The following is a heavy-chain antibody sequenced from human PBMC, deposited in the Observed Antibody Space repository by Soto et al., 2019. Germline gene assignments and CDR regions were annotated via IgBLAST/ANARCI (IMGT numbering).Heavy chain of an antibody. CDR1: GGSISSGGYY. CDR3: ARGPIKKKAVAQKRNRVYFDY. Sequence: SETLSLTCTVSGGSISSGGYYWSWIRQHPGKGLEWIGYIYYSGSTYYNPSLKSRVTISVDTSKNQFSLKLSSVTAADTAVYYCARGPIKKKAVAQKRNRVYFDYWGQGTLVTLSS. J-gene: IGHJ4*02. CDR2: IYYSGST. V-gene: IGHV4-31*03. D-gene: IGHD6-19*01.